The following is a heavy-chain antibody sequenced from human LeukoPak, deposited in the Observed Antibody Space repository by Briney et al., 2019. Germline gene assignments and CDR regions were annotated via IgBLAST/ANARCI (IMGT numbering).Heavy chain of an antibody. D-gene: IGHD5-24*01. CDR3: ARVGRIRRDGYKP. CDR2: IYTSGST. Sequence: SETLSLTCTVSGGTISSYYWSWIRQPAGKGLEWIGHIYTSGSTNYNPSLKSRITISVDTSKNQFSLNLSSVTAADTAVYYCARVGRIRRDGYKPWGQGTLVTVSS. CDR1: GGTISSYY. J-gene: IGHJ5*02. V-gene: IGHV4-4*07.